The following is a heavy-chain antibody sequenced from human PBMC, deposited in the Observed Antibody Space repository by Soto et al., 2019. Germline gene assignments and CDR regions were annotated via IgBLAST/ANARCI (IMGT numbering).Heavy chain of an antibody. Sequence: EVQLLESGGGLVQPGGSLRVSCAASGFTFSSYAMNWVRQAPGKGLEWVSSITGSGDRTYYADSVRGRFTISRDNSKNTLYLQMNSLRAEDTAVYSCAKATVGAHVFWYFDLWGRGTLVTVSS. V-gene: IGHV3-23*01. J-gene: IGHJ2*01. CDR1: GFTFSSYA. CDR2: ITGSGDRT. CDR3: AKATVGAHVFWYFDL. D-gene: IGHD1-26*01.